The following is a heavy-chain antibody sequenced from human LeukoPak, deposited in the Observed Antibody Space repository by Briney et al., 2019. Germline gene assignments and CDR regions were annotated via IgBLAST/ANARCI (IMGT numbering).Heavy chain of an antibody. J-gene: IGHJ5*02. V-gene: IGHV1-69*02. Sequence: GASVKDSCKASGGTFSSYTISWVRQAPGQGLEWMGRIIPILGIANYAQKFQGRVTITADKSTSTAYMELSSLRSEDTAVYYCARAGNYYDSSGYFAHGWFDPWGQGTLVTVSS. CDR1: GGTFSSYT. CDR3: ARAGNYYDSSGYFAHGWFDP. CDR2: IIPILGIA. D-gene: IGHD3-22*01.